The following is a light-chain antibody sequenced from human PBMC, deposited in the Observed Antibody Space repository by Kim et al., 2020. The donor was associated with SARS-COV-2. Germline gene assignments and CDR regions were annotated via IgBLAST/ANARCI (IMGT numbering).Light chain of an antibody. J-gene: IGKJ1*01. V-gene: IGKV3-20*01. CDR3: QQYDGSPRT. Sequence: SPGEGTTLSCRTSQSVGSNSLAWYQQKPGQAPRLLIYDASSRASGIPDRFSGSGSGTDFTLTISSLEPEDFAVYYCQQYDGSPRTFGQGTKVDIK. CDR1: QSVGSNS. CDR2: DAS.